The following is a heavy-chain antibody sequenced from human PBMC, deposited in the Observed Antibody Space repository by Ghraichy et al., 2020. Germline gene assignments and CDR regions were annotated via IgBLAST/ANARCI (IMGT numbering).Heavy chain of an antibody. CDR3: ARDHFGMAKPLDY. CDR2: IYYSGST. Sequence: GSLRLSCTVSGGSISSYYWSWIRQPPGKGLEWIGYIYYSGSTNYNPSLKSRVTISVDTSKNQFSLKLSSVTAADTAVYYCARDHFGMAKPLDYWGQGTLVTVSS. D-gene: IGHD3-10*01. CDR1: GGSISSYY. V-gene: IGHV4-59*01. J-gene: IGHJ4*02.